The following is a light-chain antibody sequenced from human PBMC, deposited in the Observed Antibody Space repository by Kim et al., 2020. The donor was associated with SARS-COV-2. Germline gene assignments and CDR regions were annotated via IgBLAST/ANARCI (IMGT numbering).Light chain of an antibody. V-gene: IGLV1-47*01. J-gene: IGLJ3*02. CDR2: RNN. Sequence: ELTQPPSASGTPGQRVTISCSGSSSNIGSNYVYWYQQLPGTAPKLLIYRNNQRPSGVPDRFSGSKSGTSASLAISGLRSEDEADYYCAAWDDSLSGPWVFGGGTKVTVL. CDR3: AAWDDSLSGPWV. CDR1: SSNIGSNY.